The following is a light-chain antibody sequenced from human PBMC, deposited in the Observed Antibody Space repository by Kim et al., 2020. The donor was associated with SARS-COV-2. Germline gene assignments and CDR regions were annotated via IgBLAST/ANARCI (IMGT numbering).Light chain of an antibody. CDR2: AAS. V-gene: IGKV1-39*01. J-gene: IGKJ3*01. CDR1: QSISSY. Sequence: DIQMTQSPSSLSASVGDRVTITCRASQSISSYLNWYQQKPGKAPKLLIYAASNLQSGVPSRFSGSGSGTDFTLTISSLQPEYFATYYCQQSYGTPFTFGPGTKVDIK. CDR3: QQSYGTPFT.